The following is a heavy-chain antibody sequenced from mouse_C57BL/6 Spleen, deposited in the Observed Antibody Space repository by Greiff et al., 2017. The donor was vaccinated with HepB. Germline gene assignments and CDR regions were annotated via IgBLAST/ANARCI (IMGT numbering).Heavy chain of an antibody. D-gene: IGHD2-3*01. CDR3: ARLRDGYYGFDY. Sequence: QVQLQQPGAELVRPGSSVKLSCKASGYTFTSYWMHWVKQRPIQGLEWIGNIDPSDSETHYNQKFKDKATLTVDKSSSTAYMQLSSLTSEDSAVYYCARLRDGYYGFDYWGQGTTLTVSS. J-gene: IGHJ2*01. V-gene: IGHV1-52*01. CDR1: GYTFTSYW. CDR2: IDPSDSET.